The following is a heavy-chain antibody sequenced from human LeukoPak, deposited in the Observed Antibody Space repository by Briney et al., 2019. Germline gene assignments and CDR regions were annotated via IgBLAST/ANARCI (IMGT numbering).Heavy chain of an antibody. Sequence: GGSLRLSCAASGFTFSSYAMSWVRQAPGKGLEWVSAISGSGGSTYYADSVKGRFTISRDNSKNTLYLQMNSLRAEDTAVYYCAKDLGGYYYGTRYYFDYWGQGTLVTVSS. J-gene: IGHJ4*02. CDR1: GFTFSSYA. D-gene: IGHD3-22*01. CDR3: AKDLGGYYYGTRYYFDY. V-gene: IGHV3-23*01. CDR2: ISGSGGST.